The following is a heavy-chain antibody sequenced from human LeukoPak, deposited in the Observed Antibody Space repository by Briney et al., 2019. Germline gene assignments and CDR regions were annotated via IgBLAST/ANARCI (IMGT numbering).Heavy chain of an antibody. D-gene: IGHD6-13*01. Sequence: SETLSLTCIVSGGSISVTNYYWGWIRQPPGKGLEWIGSIYYSGSTYYNPSLKSRVTISVDTSKNQFSLKLSSVTAADTAVYYCVVSAAAGTVGYWGQGALVTVSS. J-gene: IGHJ4*02. CDR1: GGSISVTNYY. CDR3: VVSAAAGTVGY. V-gene: IGHV4-39*01. CDR2: IYYSGST.